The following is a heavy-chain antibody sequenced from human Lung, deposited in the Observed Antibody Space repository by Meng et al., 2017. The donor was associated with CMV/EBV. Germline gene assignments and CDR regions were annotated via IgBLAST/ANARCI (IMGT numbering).Heavy chain of an antibody. CDR2: INPNSGGT. J-gene: IGHJ6*02. Sequence: ASVXVSXXASGYNFTGYYIHWVRQAPGQGLEWMGWINPNSGGTNYAQKFQGRITMTGDTSITTAYMELSRLRSDDMAVYHCARVKRYCTGGTCSSTGYYGMDVWGQGXTVTVSS. V-gene: IGHV1-2*02. D-gene: IGHD2-15*01. CDR3: ARVKRYCTGGTCSSTGYYGMDV. CDR1: GYNFTGYY.